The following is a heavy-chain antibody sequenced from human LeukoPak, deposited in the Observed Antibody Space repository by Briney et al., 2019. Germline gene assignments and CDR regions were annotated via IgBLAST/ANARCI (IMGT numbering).Heavy chain of an antibody. Sequence: PSETLSLTCSVSGGPISTKDFYWAWIRQSPGKGLEWIGSIYYSGSTYYNPSLKSRVTISVDTSKNQFSLKLSSVTAADTAVYYCARVATMVLLFDYWGQGTLVTVSS. CDR3: ARVATMVLLFDY. CDR1: GGPISTKDFY. D-gene: IGHD3-10*01. V-gene: IGHV4-39*07. J-gene: IGHJ4*02. CDR2: IYYSGST.